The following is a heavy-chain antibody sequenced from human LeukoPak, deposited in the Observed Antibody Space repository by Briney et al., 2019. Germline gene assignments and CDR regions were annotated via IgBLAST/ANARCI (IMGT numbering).Heavy chain of an antibody. CDR1: GYTFTSYG. CDR2: IIPIFGTA. J-gene: IGHJ4*02. V-gene: IGHV1-69*05. Sequence: ASVKVSCKASGYTFTSYGISWVRQAPGQGLEWMGGIIPIFGTANYAQKFQGRVTITTDESTSTAYMELSSLRSEDTAVYYCASLLGIWGQGTLVTVSS. D-gene: IGHD1-26*01. CDR3: ASLLGI.